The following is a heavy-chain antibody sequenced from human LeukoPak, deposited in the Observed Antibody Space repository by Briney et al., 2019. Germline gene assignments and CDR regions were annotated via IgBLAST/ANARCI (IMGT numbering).Heavy chain of an antibody. V-gene: IGHV4-59*11. CDR1: GDSISSHY. Sequence: PSETLSLTCTVSGDSISSHYWTWIRQPPGKGLEWIGCIFYGGSTKYSPSLTGRVTISVDTSKNQSSLKLTSVTAADTAVYYCASQFYYGSGAAYFMDVWGKGTTVTVSS. CDR2: IFYGGST. D-gene: IGHD3-10*01. J-gene: IGHJ6*03. CDR3: ASQFYYGSGAAYFMDV.